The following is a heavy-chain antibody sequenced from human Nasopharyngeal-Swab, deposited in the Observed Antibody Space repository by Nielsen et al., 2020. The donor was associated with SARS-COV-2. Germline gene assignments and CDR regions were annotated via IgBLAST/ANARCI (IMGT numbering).Heavy chain of an antibody. J-gene: IGHJ3*02. CDR3: AKSDDAVDI. V-gene: IGHV3-23*01. CDR2: ISDSGGRT. Sequence: ESLNISCASSGFTLNTYAMSWVRQAPGAGLEWVSAISDSGGRTYYADSVKGRFTISRDNSQNTLFLQMNSLRAEDTAVYYCAKSDDAVDIWGQGTMVTISS. CDR1: GFTLNTYA.